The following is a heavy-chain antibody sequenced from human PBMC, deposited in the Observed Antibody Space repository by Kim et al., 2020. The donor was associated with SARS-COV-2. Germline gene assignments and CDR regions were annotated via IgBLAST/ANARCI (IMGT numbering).Heavy chain of an antibody. CDR1: GYSFTINW. J-gene: IGHJ6*03. V-gene: IGHV5-51*01. CDR2: VYPGYSDT. D-gene: IGHD1-26*01. CDR3: TRHSGCPSLPYYYHYSMD. Sequence: GESLKISCEVSGYSFTINWIAWVRQVPGTGLEWMGFVYPGYSDTRYSPAFQGLVTISVHRSISTASLQWISLMALDTALYSCTRHSGCPSLPYYYHYSMD.